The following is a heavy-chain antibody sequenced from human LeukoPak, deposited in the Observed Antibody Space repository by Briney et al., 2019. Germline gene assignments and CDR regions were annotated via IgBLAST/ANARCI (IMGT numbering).Heavy chain of an antibody. D-gene: IGHD6-13*01. CDR1: AGSISSTDHY. CDR3: ARYSSRGYYFDY. V-gene: IGHV4-39*07. CDR2: VYYSGST. J-gene: IGHJ4*02. Sequence: SETLSLTCTVSAGSISSTDHYWGWIRQPPGKGLEWIGNVYYSGSTYYNPSLKSRVTISVDTSKNQFSLTLTTVTAADTAVYYCARYSSRGYYFDYWGQGTLVTVSS.